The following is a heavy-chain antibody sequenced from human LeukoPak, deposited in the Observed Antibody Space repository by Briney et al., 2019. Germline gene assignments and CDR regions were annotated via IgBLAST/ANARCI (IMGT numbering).Heavy chain of an antibody. J-gene: IGHJ4*02. CDR1: GFTFSSYW. V-gene: IGHV3-23*01. CDR2: ISDSGNT. D-gene: IGHD2-21*01. Sequence: GGSLRLSCAASGFTFSSYWMSWVRQAPGKGLEWVSAISDSGNTYHADSVKGRFTISRDSSKNTLFLQMNRLRPEDAAVYYCAKAPVTTCRGAYCYPFDYWGQGTLVTVSS. CDR3: AKAPVTTCRGAYCYPFDY.